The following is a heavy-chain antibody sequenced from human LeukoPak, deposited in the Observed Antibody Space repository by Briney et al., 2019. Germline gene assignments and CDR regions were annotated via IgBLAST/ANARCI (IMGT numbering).Heavy chain of an antibody. CDR3: ARTSYCSSTSCYRGY. CDR2: IIPILGIA. CDR1: GGTFSSYA. V-gene: IGHV1-69*04. D-gene: IGHD2-2*01. J-gene: IGHJ4*02. Sequence: ASVKVSCKASGGTFSSYAISWVRQAPGQGLEWMGRIIPILGIANYAQKFQGRVTITADKSTSTAYMELSSLRSEDTAVYYCARTSYCSSTSCYRGYWGQGTLVTVSS.